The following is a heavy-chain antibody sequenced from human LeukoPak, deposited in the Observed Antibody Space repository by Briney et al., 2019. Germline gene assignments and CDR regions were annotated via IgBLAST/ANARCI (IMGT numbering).Heavy chain of an antibody. Sequence: SQTLSLTCGVSGGSVSTIGYSWSWIRQPPGKGLEWIGYIYQSGSTSYSPSLQSRVTISIDKSKNQFSLKLSSVTAADTAVYYCARDSYYDNSGEGAFDIWGQGTLVTVS. V-gene: IGHV4-30-2*01. CDR1: GGSVSTIGYS. D-gene: IGHD3-22*01. CDR3: ARDSYYDNSGEGAFDI. CDR2: IYQSGST. J-gene: IGHJ3*02.